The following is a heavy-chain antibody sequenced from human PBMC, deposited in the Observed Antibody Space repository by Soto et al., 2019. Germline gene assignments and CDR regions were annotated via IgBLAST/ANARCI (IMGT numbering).Heavy chain of an antibody. D-gene: IGHD3-10*01. V-gene: IGHV3-66*01. CDR2: IYSGGST. CDR3: ARCDGSATYCFFFAY. J-gene: IGHJ4*02. CDR1: GFTVSNSY. Sequence: PGGSLRLSCAASGFTVSNSYMSWVRQASGKGLEWVSAIYSGGSTYYADSVKGRFTISRDNSRNTLYLQMNSLRAEDTAVYFCARCDGSATYCFFFAYWGQGTPVTVSS.